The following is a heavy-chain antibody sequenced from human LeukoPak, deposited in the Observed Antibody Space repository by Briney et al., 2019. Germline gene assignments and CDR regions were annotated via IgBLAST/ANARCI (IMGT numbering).Heavy chain of an antibody. V-gene: IGHV3-53*01. CDR2: IYSGGDT. CDR1: GFTVSSNY. Sequence: PGGSLRLSCAPSGFTVSSNYMSCVRQAPGKGLEWVSVIYSGGDTFYADSVKGRFTISRDNSKNTLYLQMNSLRAEDTAVYYCAAKVELRSNGPYFNSWGQGTLVTVSS. D-gene: IGHD1-7*01. CDR3: AAKVELRSNGPYFNS. J-gene: IGHJ4*02.